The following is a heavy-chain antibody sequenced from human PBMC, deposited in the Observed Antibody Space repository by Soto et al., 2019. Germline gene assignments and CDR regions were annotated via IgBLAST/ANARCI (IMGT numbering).Heavy chain of an antibody. D-gene: IGHD2-8*02. CDR2: ILVDGRT. CDR1: AFICSGYD. V-gene: IGHV3-23*01. CDR3: AKATATGGGAFDI. Sequence: AGSLRLSGAGSAFICSGYDMSGVRQAPGKGLEGVSPILVDGRTFCVCSVEGRFTISRDSSQNTVYLQMNRLTAGETALYCCAKATATGGGAFDIGGQETMVTVSS. J-gene: IGHJ3*02.